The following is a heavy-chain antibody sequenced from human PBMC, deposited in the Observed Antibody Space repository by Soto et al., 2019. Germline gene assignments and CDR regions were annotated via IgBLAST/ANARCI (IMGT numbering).Heavy chain of an antibody. D-gene: IGHD3-22*01. J-gene: IGHJ4*02. Sequence: EVQLLESGGGLVQPGGSLRLSCAASGITISNYPMSWVRQAPGKGLDWVSGISGSGDRTYYADSAKGRFTISKDISTNSLSLQLASLGVEDTAVYFCVKDDGGYPSTAPHWGQGTLVTVSS. V-gene: IGHV3-23*01. CDR1: GITISNYP. CDR2: ISGSGDRT. CDR3: VKDDGGYPSTAPH.